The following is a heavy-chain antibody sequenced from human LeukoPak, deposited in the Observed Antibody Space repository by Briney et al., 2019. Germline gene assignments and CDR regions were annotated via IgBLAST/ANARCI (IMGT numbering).Heavy chain of an antibody. V-gene: IGHV1-8*01. D-gene: IGHD3-3*01. CDR2: MNPNSGNT. CDR1: GYTFTSYD. Sequence: ASVKVSCKASGYTFTSYDINWVRQATGQGLEWMGWMNPNSGNTGYAQKFQGRVTMTRNTSISTAYMELSSLRSEDTAVYYCARWAFSKNDYDFWSGYQVYYYYYYGMDVWGQGTTVTVSS. J-gene: IGHJ6*02. CDR3: ARWAFSKNDYDFWSGYQVYYYYYYGMDV.